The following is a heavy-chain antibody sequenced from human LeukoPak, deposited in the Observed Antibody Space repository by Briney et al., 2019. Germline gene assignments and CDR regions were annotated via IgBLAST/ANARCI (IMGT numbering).Heavy chain of an antibody. CDR1: GFTFSGSA. CDR3: AREGAATGDFDY. D-gene: IGHD2-8*02. J-gene: IGHJ4*02. Sequence: GGSLRLSCAASGFTFSGSAMHWVRQASGKGLEWVGRIRSKANSYATAYAASVKGRFTISRDDSKNTAYLQMNSLKTEDTAVYFCAREGAATGDFDYWGQGILVTVSS. V-gene: IGHV3-73*01. CDR2: IRSKANSYAT.